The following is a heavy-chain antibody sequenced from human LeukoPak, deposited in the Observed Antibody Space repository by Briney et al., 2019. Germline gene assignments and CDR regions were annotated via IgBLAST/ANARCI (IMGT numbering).Heavy chain of an antibody. Sequence: PGGSLRLSCAAPGFTFSSYAMHWVRQAPGKGLEWVAVISYDGSNKYYADSVKGRFTISRDNAKNSLYLQMNSLRAEDTAVYYCARDSFTGFWGQGTLVTVSS. CDR2: ISYDGSNK. J-gene: IGHJ4*02. D-gene: IGHD2-15*01. V-gene: IGHV3-30-3*01. CDR3: ARDSFTGF. CDR1: GFTFSSYA.